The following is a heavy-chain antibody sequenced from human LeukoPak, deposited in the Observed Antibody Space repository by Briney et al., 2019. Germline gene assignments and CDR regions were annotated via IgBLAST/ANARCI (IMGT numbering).Heavy chain of an antibody. Sequence: GGSLRLSCAAFGFTVSSNYMSWVRQAPGKGLEWVSVIYSGGSTYYADSVRGRFTISRDNSKNTLYLQMNSLRAEDTAVYYCASESYSGSLRWGQGTLVTVSS. V-gene: IGHV3-66*02. J-gene: IGHJ4*02. CDR2: IYSGGST. D-gene: IGHD1-26*01. CDR3: ASESYSGSLR. CDR1: GFTVSSNY.